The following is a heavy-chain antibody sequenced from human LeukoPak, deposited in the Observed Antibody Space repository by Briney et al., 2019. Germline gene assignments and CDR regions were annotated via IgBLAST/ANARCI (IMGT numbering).Heavy chain of an antibody. CDR3: ARRKQQLDFDY. J-gene: IGHJ4*02. D-gene: IGHD6-13*01. CDR1: GYSISSGYY. V-gene: IGHV4-38-2*02. CDR2: IYHSGRT. Sequence: SETLSLTCTVSGYSISSGYYWGWIRQPPGKGLEWIGSIYHSGRTFYNPSLKSRVTISVDTSKNQFSLKLTSVTAADTAVYYCARRKQQLDFDYWGQGTLVTVSS.